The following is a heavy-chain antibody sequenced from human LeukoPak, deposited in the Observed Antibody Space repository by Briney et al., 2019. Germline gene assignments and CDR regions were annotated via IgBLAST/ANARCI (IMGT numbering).Heavy chain of an antibody. CDR2: IYYSGST. CDR3: ARGRNGDSLDY. V-gene: IGHV4-39*07. J-gene: IGHJ4*02. CDR1: GGSISSSSYY. Sequence: PSETLSLTCTVSGGSISSSSYYWGWIRQPPGKGLEWIGSIYYSGSTYYNPSLKSRVTISVDTSKNQFSLKLSSVTAADTAVYYCARGRNGDSLDYWGQGTLVTVSS. D-gene: IGHD4-17*01.